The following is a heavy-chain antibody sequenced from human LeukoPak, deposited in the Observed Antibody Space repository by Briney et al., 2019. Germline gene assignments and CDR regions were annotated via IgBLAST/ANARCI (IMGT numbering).Heavy chain of an antibody. J-gene: IGHJ4*02. V-gene: IGHV3-30*02. CDR1: GFRFSAYG. CDR2: IQYDGSYH. Sequence: GGSLRLSCAASGFRFSAYGMYWVREAPGKGLEWVAFIQYDGSYHYYGDSVKGRFTISRDNSKNTLYLQMNSLRAEDTAVYYCSTYSSSQGHWGQGTLVTVSS. D-gene: IGHD6-6*01. CDR3: STYSSSQGH.